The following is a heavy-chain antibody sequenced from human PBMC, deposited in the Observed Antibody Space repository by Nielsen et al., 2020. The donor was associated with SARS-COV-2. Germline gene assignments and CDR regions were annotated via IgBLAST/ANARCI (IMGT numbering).Heavy chain of an antibody. CDR2: ISAYNGNT. V-gene: IGHV1-18*01. CDR3: AREPDPKFWSGYYTVLSLGMKYYYYGMDV. Sequence: ASVKVSCKASGYTFTSYGISWVRQAPGQGLEWMGWISAYNGNTNYAQKLQGRVTMTTDTSTSTAYMELRSLRSDDTAVYYCAREPDPKFWSGYYTVLSLGMKYYYYGMDVWGQGTTVTVPS. J-gene: IGHJ6*02. D-gene: IGHD3-3*01. CDR1: GYTFTSYG.